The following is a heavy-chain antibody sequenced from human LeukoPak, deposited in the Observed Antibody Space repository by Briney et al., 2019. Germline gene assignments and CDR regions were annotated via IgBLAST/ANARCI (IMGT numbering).Heavy chain of an antibody. CDR3: ARDRTYYYDSSGYYWVPYFDY. D-gene: IGHD3-22*01. J-gene: IGHJ4*02. V-gene: IGHV3-48*03. CDR1: GFTFSSYE. Sequence: GGSLRLSCAASGFTFSSYEMNWVRQAPGKGLEWVSYISSGSTIYYADSVKGRFTISRDNAKNSLYLQMNSLRAEDTAVYYCARDRTYYYDSSGYYWVPYFDYWGQGTLVTVSS. CDR2: ISSGSTI.